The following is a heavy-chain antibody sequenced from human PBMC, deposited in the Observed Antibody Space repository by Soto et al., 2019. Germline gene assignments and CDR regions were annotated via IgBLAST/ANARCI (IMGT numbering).Heavy chain of an antibody. CDR3: VKASTYSSSQGWFDP. CDR2: ISWNSGNI. CDR1: GFSFDGYA. Sequence: GGYLRLSFAASGFSFDGYAMNWVRQPPGKGLEWVSGISWNSGNIDYADSVKGRLTISRDNPKNSLYLQMNRLRAEDTALYYCVKASTYSSSQGWFDPWGQGTMVTVSS. V-gene: IGHV3-9*01. D-gene: IGHD6-6*01. J-gene: IGHJ5*02.